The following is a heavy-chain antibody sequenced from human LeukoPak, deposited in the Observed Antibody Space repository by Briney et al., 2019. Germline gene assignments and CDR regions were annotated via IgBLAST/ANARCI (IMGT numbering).Heavy chain of an antibody. CDR1: GFTFSSYS. V-gene: IGHV3-21*01. CDR2: ISISSSYI. Sequence: SGVSLRLSCAASGFTFSSYSMNWVRQAPGKGLEWVSSISISSSYIYYADSVKGRFTISRDNAKNSLYLQMNSLRAEDTAVYFCARGRSGYCSTTSCSRPPDYWGQGTLVTVSS. J-gene: IGHJ4*02. CDR3: ARGRSGYCSTTSCSRPPDY. D-gene: IGHD2-2*03.